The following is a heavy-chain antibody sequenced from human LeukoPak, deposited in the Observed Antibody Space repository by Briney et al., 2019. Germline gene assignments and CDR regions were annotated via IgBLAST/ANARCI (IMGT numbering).Heavy chain of an antibody. V-gene: IGHV4-39*02. D-gene: IGHD7-27*01. Sequence: SETLSLTCTVSGGSISTSNYYWACIRQPPGKGLQRSGSIYYRGNTYYNPSLKSRVTMSVDTSKNQFSLRLTSVTAADTALYYCARDTIPPRNATEQKTGTYYWGQGTLVTVSS. CDR2: IYYRGNT. CDR1: GGSISTSNYY. J-gene: IGHJ4*02. CDR3: ARDTIPPRNATEQKTGTYY.